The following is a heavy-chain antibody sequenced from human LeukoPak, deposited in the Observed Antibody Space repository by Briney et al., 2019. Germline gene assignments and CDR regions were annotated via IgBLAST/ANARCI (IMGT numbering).Heavy chain of an antibody. D-gene: IGHD6-13*01. CDR3: TRQLSWASDTGDS. J-gene: IGHJ5*01. CDR2: IRYIGTT. CDR1: GGSISGSRRY. V-gene: IGHV4-39*01. Sequence: SETLSLTSNVSGGSISGSRRYWGWVRQPPGGGLEWIGSIRYIGTTYYNPSLQSRLTISVDNSQNQFSLKLKYVAAADTSMYYCTRQLSWASDTGDSRGQGTLVTVSS.